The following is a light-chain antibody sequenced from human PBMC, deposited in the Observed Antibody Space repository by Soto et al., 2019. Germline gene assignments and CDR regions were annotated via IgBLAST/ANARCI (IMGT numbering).Light chain of an antibody. V-gene: IGKV3-20*01. CDR2: GAS. Sequence: EIVFTQSPGTLSLSPGEGATLSCRASQSVSSSYIAWYQQRPGQTPSLLIYGASTRATGIPDRFSGSGSGTHFTLTISRLEPGDFAVYYCQHFGGTTFTFGQGTRREIK. CDR1: QSVSSSY. CDR3: QHFGGTTFT. J-gene: IGKJ5*01.